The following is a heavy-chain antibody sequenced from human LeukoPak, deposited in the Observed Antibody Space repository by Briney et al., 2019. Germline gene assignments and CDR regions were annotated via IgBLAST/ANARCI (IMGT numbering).Heavy chain of an antibody. D-gene: IGHD3-22*01. Sequence: SETLSLTCAVYGGSFSGYYWGWIRQPPGKGLEWIGEINHSGSTNYNPSLKSRVTISVDTSKNQFSLKLSSVTAADTAVYYCATVEVSDYDSSGYLPGYWGQGTLVTVSS. V-gene: IGHV4-34*01. J-gene: IGHJ4*02. CDR1: GGSFSGYY. CDR3: ATVEVSDYDSSGYLPGY. CDR2: INHSGST.